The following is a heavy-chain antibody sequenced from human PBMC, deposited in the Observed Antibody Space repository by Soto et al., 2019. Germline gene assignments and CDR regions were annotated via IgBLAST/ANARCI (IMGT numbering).Heavy chain of an antibody. Sequence: SESLSLTCAVYGGSFSGYYWSWIRQPPGKGLEWIGEINHSGSTNYNPSLKSRVTISVDTSKNQFSLKLSSVTAADTAVYYCARGTAYYGSGSSNWFDPWGQGTLVTVSS. CDR3: ARGTAYYGSGSSNWFDP. J-gene: IGHJ5*02. CDR2: INHSGST. V-gene: IGHV4-34*01. D-gene: IGHD3-10*01. CDR1: GGSFSGYY.